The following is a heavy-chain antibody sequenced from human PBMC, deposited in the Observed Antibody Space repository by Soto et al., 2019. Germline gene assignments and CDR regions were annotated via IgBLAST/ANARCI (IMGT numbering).Heavy chain of an antibody. CDR1: GYTFTCHG. J-gene: IGHJ4*02. Sequence: XSVKVSCXASGYTFTCHGIRLVRWAPGRGLECMGWISAYNGDTKYAQRVQDRVSMTTDTSTATAYIELRRLRFDDTAIYFCARTHWHPGYLDGFDFWGQGTPVTVSS. D-gene: IGHD1-1*01. CDR2: ISAYNGDT. V-gene: IGHV1-18*04. CDR3: ARTHWHPGYLDGFDF.